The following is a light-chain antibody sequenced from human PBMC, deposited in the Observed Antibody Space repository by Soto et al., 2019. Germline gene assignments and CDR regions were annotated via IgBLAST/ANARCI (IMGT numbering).Light chain of an antibody. CDR3: QQYNSFFPT. V-gene: IGKV1-5*03. Sequence: IQMTQSPSSLSASVGDRVTISCRASQGIRNDLAWYQQKPGKAPNLLIQKASSLESGVPSRFSGSGSGTEFTLTISSLQPDDFATYYCQQYNSFFPTFGQGTKVDIK. CDR1: QGIRND. J-gene: IGKJ2*01. CDR2: KAS.